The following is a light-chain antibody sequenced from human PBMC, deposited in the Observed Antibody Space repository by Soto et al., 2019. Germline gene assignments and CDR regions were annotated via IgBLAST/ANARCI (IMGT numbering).Light chain of an antibody. CDR2: DAS. CDR1: QSVSNC. V-gene: IGKV3-11*01. CDR3: LQRTNWPPTWT. Sequence: EIVFTQSPATLSLSPGERATLSCRASQSVSNCLAWYQQKPGQAPSLLIYDASNRATGIPARFSGSGSGTDFTLTISSLEPEDFAVYYCLQRTNWPPTWTFGQGTKVDIK. J-gene: IGKJ1*01.